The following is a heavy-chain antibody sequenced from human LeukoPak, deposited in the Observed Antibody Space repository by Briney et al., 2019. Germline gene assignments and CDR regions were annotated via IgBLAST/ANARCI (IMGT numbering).Heavy chain of an antibody. CDR3: ARSARGSHYGFDF. D-gene: IGHD1-26*01. CDR2: ISPAGAT. Sequence: GGSLRLSCAASEFSFSNYDMHWVRQAPGDGLEWVSAISPAGATYYSGSVKGRFTISRENARSSLYLQMNSLGAGDTAVYYCARSARGSHYGFDFWGQGTLVTVSS. CDR1: EFSFSNYD. V-gene: IGHV3-13*01. J-gene: IGHJ4*02.